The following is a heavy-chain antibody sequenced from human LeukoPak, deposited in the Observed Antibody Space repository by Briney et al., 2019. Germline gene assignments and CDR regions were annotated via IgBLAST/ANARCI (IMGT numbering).Heavy chain of an antibody. CDR1: GFTFSSYE. Sequence: PGGPLRLSCAASGFTFSSYEMNWVRQAPGKGPEWVSYISSSGSTIYYADSVKGRFTISRDNAKNSLYLQMNSLRAEDTAVYYCARDGYNYAPFDYWGQGTLVTVSS. CDR3: ARDGYNYAPFDY. D-gene: IGHD5-24*01. V-gene: IGHV3-48*03. J-gene: IGHJ4*02. CDR2: ISSSGSTI.